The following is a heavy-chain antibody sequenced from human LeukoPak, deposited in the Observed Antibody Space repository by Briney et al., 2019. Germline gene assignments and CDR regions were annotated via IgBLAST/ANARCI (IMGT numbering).Heavy chain of an antibody. V-gene: IGHV3-23*01. D-gene: IGHD2-8*02. CDR1: GFTFSNHA. CDR2: ISANGVDT. CDR3: AKDVWWSVS. J-gene: IGHJ5*02. Sequence: GSLRLSCVASGFTFSNHAMTWVRQAPGKGLEWVSAISANGVDTFYAPSVKGRFTISRDNSKNTLYLQINSLRAEDTAIYYCAKDVWWSVSWGQGTLVTVSS.